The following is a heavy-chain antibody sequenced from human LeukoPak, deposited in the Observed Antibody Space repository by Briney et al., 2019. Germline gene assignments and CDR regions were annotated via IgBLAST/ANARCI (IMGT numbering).Heavy chain of an antibody. V-gene: IGHV4-34*01. J-gene: IGHJ3*02. Sequence: PSETLSLTCAVYGGSFSGYYWSWIRQPPGKGLEWIGEINHSGSTNYNPSLKSRVTISVDTSKNQFSLKLSSVTAADTAVYYCARGPTRVAVSRGAFDIWGQGTMVTVSS. D-gene: IGHD6-19*01. CDR1: GGSFSGYY. CDR2: INHSGST. CDR3: ARGPTRVAVSRGAFDI.